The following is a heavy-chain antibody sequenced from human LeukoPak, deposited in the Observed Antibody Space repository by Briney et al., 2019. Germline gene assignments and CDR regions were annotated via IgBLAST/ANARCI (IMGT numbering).Heavy chain of an antibody. CDR1: GFSFSTYY. D-gene: IGHD3-22*01. V-gene: IGHV3-7*03. CDR2: IKQDGSEK. Sequence: GGSLRLSCAASGFSFSTYYMSWVRQAPGKGLEWVANIKQDGSEKHYVDSVKGRFTISRDNAKNSLHLQMNSLKTEDTAVYYCTRDRNYYDSSGYHDYWGQGTLVTVSS. J-gene: IGHJ4*02. CDR3: TRDRNYYDSSGYHDY.